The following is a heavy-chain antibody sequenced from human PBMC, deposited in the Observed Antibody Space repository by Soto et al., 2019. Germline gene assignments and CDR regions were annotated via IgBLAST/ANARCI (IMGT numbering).Heavy chain of an antibody. Sequence: PGGSLRLSCAASGFTFSSYWMSWVRQAPGKGLEWVANIKQDGSEKYYVDSVKGRFTVSRDNAKNSLYLQMNSLRAEDTAVYYCARINLRYNNGWYGGYYFDYWGQGTLVTVSS. CDR2: IKQDGSEK. D-gene: IGHD6-19*01. CDR3: ARINLRYNNGWYGGYYFDY. CDR1: GFTFSSYW. V-gene: IGHV3-7*01. J-gene: IGHJ4*02.